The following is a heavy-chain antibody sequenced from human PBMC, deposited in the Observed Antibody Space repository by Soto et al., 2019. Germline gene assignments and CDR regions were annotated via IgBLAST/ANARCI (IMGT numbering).Heavy chain of an antibody. J-gene: IGHJ6*02. V-gene: IGHV1-69*13. CDR1: GGTFSSYA. CDR3: AQLSGNDLAYYYYGMDV. CDR2: IIPIFGTA. D-gene: IGHD1-1*01. Sequence: SVKVSCKASGGTFSSYAISWVRQAPGQGLEWMGGIIPIFGTANYAQKFQGRVTITADESTSTAHMELSSLRSKDTAVYYCAQLSGNDLAYYYYGMDVWGQGTTVTVSS.